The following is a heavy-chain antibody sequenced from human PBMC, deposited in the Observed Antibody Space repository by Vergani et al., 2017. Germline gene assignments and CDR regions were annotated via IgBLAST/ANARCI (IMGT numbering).Heavy chain of an antibody. J-gene: IGHJ2*01. CDR1: GFTFNEFA. D-gene: IGHD6-13*01. V-gene: IGHV3-9*01. CDR3: VKDIAASGNYWYFNL. Sequence: EVQLVESGGGLLQPGRSLRLSCAASGFTFNEFAMHWVRQAPGKGLEWVAGISWNGGIILYADSVKGRFNVSRDNGKKSLDLQMNSLRAEDTALYYCVKDIAASGNYWYFNLWGRGTLVTVSS. CDR2: ISWNGGII.